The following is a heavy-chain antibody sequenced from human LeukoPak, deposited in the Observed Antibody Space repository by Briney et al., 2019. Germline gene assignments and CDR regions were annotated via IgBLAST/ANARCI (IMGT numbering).Heavy chain of an antibody. CDR3: ARHARYSGSYTPLEGEYFQH. V-gene: IGHV5-51*01. CDR2: IYPGDSNT. CDR1: GYSFTNYW. J-gene: IGHJ1*01. D-gene: IGHD1-26*01. Sequence: RHGESLKISCKGSGYSFTNYWIVWVRQMPGRGLEYMGFIYPGDSNTRYSPSFQGQVTISADKSISTAYLQWSSLKASDTAMYYCARHARYSGSYTPLEGEYFQHWGQGTLVTVSS.